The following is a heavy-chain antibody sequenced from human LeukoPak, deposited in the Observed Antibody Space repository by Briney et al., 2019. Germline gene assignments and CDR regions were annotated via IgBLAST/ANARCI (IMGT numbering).Heavy chain of an antibody. J-gene: IGHJ4*02. D-gene: IGHD1-26*01. CDR2: MYYSGST. V-gene: IGHV4-39*01. CDR1: GGSLSSSSFY. CDR3: ARHAGEFDY. Sequence: SETLSLTCTVSGGSLSSSSFYWGWIRQPPGKGLEWIGSMYYSGSTYYNPSLKSRVTISVDTSKNQFSLKLRSVTAADTAVYYCARHAGEFDYWGQGTLVTVSS.